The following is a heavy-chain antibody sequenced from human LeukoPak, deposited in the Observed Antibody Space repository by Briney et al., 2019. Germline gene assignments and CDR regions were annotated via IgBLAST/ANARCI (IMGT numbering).Heavy chain of an antibody. D-gene: IGHD1-26*01. CDR2: IWRDGSNK. J-gene: IGHJ4*02. Sequence: GGALRLSCAAAGFSFNEYAMHRVRQAPGKGLEWVAVIWRDGSNKYYADSVKGRFTVSRDNPKNTLNLQMDSLRVEDTAVYYCARHGCGRKYFAPLDYWGQGTLVTVSS. CDR1: GFSFNEYA. V-gene: IGHV3-33*08. CDR3: ARHGCGRKYFAPLDY.